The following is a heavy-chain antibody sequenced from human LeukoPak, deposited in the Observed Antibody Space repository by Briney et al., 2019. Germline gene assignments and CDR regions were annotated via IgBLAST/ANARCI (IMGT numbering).Heavy chain of an antibody. D-gene: IGHD6-13*01. J-gene: IGHJ6*03. Sequence: SQTLSLTCTVSGGSISSGSYYWSWIRQPAGKGLEWIGRIYTSGSTNYNPSLKSRVTISVDTSKNQFSLKLSSVTAADTAVYYCARAVAAAGKYYYYYMDVWGKGTTVTISS. CDR1: GGSISSGSYY. CDR3: ARAVAAAGKYYYYYMDV. CDR2: IYTSGST. V-gene: IGHV4-61*02.